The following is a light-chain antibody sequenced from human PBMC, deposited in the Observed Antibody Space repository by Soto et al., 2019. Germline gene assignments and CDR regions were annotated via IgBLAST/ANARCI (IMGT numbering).Light chain of an antibody. CDR2: GTS. V-gene: IGKV3-15*01. J-gene: IGKJ1*01. CDR1: QSVSSN. Sequence: EIVMTQSPATLSVSPGESATLSCRASQSVSSNLAWYQQRPGQAPRLLLYGTSTRATGIPVRFSGSGSATEFTLTISSLQSEDFAVYYCQHYNNWPRTFGQGTKVEI. CDR3: QHYNNWPRT.